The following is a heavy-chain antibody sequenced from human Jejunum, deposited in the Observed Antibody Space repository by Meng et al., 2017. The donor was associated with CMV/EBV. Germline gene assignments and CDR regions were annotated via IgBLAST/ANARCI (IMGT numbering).Heavy chain of an antibody. CDR1: GFTVSSDH. CDR3: ARDKKTGGSSPSDY. Sequence: EVWLGGFGGGLGQPGQSLGLSCAASGFTVSSDHMSWVRQAPGKGLEWVSIIYNGDETYYSDSVKGRFSISRDKSNNGLYLQMDSLRVEDMGVYYCARDKKTGGSSPSDYWGQGTLVTVSS. V-gene: IGHV3-66*01. D-gene: IGHD2-8*02. CDR2: IYNGDET. J-gene: IGHJ4*02.